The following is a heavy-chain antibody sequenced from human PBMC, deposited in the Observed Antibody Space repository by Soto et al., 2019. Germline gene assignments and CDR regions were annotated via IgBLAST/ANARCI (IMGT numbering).Heavy chain of an antibody. J-gene: IGHJ4*02. CDR3: ARERNAPPPYRSYSSFFDY. D-gene: IGHD6-19*01. Sequence: QVQLQESGPGLVKPSGTLSLTCAVSGGSISSSNWWSWVRQPPGKGLEWIGEIYHSGSTNYNPSLKSRVTISVDKSKNQFSLKLSSVTAADTAVYYCARERNAPPPYRSYSSFFDYWGQGTLVTVSS. CDR1: GGSISSSNW. V-gene: IGHV4-4*02. CDR2: IYHSGST.